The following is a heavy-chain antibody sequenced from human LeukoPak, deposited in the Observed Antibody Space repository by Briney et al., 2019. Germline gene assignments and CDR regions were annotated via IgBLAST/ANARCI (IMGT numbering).Heavy chain of an antibody. Sequence: GGSLRLSCAASGFTFSNYWMTWVRQAPGKGLMWVSRINSDGSSTIYADSVKGRFTASRDNAKNTLYLQMNSLRAEDTAVYYCARGKYYNMDVWGQGTTVTVSS. J-gene: IGHJ6*02. CDR3: ARGKYYNMDV. CDR2: INSDGSST. V-gene: IGHV3-74*01. CDR1: GFTFSNYW.